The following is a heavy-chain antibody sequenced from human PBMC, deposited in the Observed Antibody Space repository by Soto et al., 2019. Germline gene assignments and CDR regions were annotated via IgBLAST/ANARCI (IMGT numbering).Heavy chain of an antibody. CDR3: ARYNWNYRWFDP. CDR2: IYSGGST. CDR1: GFTVSSNY. D-gene: IGHD1-7*01. J-gene: IGHJ5*02. V-gene: IGHV3-66*01. Sequence: PGGSLRLSCAASGFTVSSNYMSWVRQAPGKGLEWVSVIYSGGSTYYADSVKGRFTISRDNSKNTLYLQMNSLRAEDTAVYYCARYNWNYRWFDPWDQGTLVTVSS.